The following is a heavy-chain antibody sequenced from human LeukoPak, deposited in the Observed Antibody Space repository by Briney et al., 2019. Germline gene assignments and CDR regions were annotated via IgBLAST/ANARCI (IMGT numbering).Heavy chain of an antibody. Sequence: SETLSLTCTVSGGSISSSSYYWGWIRQPPGKGLEWIGSTYYSGSTYYNPSLKSRVTISVDTSKNQFSLKLSSVTAADTAVYYCARPNSGSYPNDAFDIWGQGTMVTVSS. J-gene: IGHJ3*02. D-gene: IGHD1-26*01. V-gene: IGHV4-39*01. CDR1: GGSISSSSYY. CDR2: TYYSGST. CDR3: ARPNSGSYPNDAFDI.